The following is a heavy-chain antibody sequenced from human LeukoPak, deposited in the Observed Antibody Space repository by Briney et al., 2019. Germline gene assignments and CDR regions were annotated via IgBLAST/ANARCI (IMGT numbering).Heavy chain of an antibody. D-gene: IGHD2-15*01. CDR3: ARGGVVAAHSNDY. CDR1: GYTFTGYY. J-gene: IGHJ4*02. Sequence: ASVKVSCKASGYTFTGYYMHWVRQAPGQGLEWMGWINPNSGGTNYAQKFQGRVTMTRDTSISTAYMELSRLRPDDTAVYYCARGGVVAAHSNDYWGQGTLVTVSS. V-gene: IGHV1-2*02. CDR2: INPNSGGT.